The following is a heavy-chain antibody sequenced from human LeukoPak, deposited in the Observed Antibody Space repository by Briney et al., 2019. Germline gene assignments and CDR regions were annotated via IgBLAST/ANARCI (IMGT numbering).Heavy chain of an antibody. CDR3: AKDPPPGDYGSGMDV. J-gene: IGHJ6*02. D-gene: IGHD3-10*01. V-gene: IGHV3-9*01. Sequence: GGSLRLSCAASGFTFDDYAMHWVRHAPGKGLEWVSGISWNSGSIGYADSVKGRFTISRDNAKNSLYLQMNSLRAEDTALYYCAKDPPPGDYGSGMDVWGQGTTVTVSS. CDR1: GFTFDDYA. CDR2: ISWNSGSI.